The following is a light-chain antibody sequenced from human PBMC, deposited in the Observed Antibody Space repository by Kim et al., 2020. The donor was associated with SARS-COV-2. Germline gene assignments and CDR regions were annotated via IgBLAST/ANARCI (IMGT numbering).Light chain of an antibody. Sequence: LGQTVTIPCQGDSLGSYYAGWYQQKPGQAPVLIVYGKNSRPSGIPDRFSGSFSGNTASLTITGAQAADEADYYCGSRDTSGDQWMFGGGTQLTVL. V-gene: IGLV3-19*01. J-gene: IGLJ3*02. CDR3: GSRDTSGDQWM. CDR1: SLGSYY. CDR2: GKN.